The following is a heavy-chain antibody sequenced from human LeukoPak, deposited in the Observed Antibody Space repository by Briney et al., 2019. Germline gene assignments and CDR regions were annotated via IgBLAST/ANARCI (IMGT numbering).Heavy chain of an antibody. CDR1: GFRFSDYW. CDR3: ARGGYSGSYYRFS. CDR2: TSKDGSDT. Sequence: GGSLRLSCAASGFRFSDYWMHWVRRGPGKGPEWLSRTSKDGSDTFYADAAKGRFTASRDNAKNTVYLQVTNVRPEDTAVYFCARGGYSGSYYRFSWGQGTLVTVAS. V-gene: IGHV3-74*01. D-gene: IGHD6-25*01. J-gene: IGHJ4*02.